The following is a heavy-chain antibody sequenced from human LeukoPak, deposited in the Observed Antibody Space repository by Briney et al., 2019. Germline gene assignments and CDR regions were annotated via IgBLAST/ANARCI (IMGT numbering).Heavy chain of an antibody. CDR3: ANDDNLHASPDFDY. Sequence: GGSLRLPCAASGFTFSSYAMSWVRQAPGKGLEWVSAISGSGGSTYYADSVKGRFTISRDNSKDTLYLQMNSLRAEDTALYYCANDDNLHASPDFDYWGQGTLVTVSS. J-gene: IGHJ4*02. D-gene: IGHD3-9*01. CDR1: GFTFSSYA. CDR2: ISGSGGST. V-gene: IGHV3-23*01.